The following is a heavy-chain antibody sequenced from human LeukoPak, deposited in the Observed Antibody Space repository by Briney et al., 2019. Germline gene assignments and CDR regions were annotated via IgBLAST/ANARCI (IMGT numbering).Heavy chain of an antibody. V-gene: IGHV6-1*01. CDR2: TYYRSKWYD. D-gene: IGHD5-24*01. J-gene: IGHJ4*02. CDR3: ARQGPTWPFDY. CDR1: GDSVSSNSAA. Sequence: SETLSLTCAISGDSVSSNSAAWNWLRPSPSRGLEWLGRTYYRSKWYDDYAVSVKSRITINPDTTKNQFSLLLHSVTPADTAVYYCARQGPTWPFDYWGQGTRVTVSS.